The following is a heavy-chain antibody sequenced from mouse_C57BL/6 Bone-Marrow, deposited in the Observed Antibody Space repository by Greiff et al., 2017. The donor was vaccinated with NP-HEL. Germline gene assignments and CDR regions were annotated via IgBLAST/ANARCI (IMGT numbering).Heavy chain of an antibody. D-gene: IGHD4-1*01. V-gene: IGHV5-9-1*02. J-gene: IGHJ3*01. Sequence: EVKLMESGEGLVKPGGSLKLSCAASGFTFSSYAMSWVRQTPEKRLEWVAYISSGGDYIYYADTVKGRFTISRDNARNALYLQMSSLKSEDTAMYYCTREGTGGSFAYWGQGTLVTVSA. CDR2: ISSGGDYI. CDR3: TREGTGGSFAY. CDR1: GFTFSSYA.